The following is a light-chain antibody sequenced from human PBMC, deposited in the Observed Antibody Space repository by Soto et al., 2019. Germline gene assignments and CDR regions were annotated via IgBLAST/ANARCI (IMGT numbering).Light chain of an antibody. Sequence: QSALTQPPSVSGSPGQPVPISCNVTSCDVGSYNRVSWFQLPPGAAPKLMIYEVSNRPSGVPDRFSGSKSGNTASLTISGLQAEDESDYYFNSYTGSSTYVFGTGTKLTVL. V-gene: IGLV2-18*02. J-gene: IGLJ1*01. CDR2: EVS. CDR3: NSYTGSSTYV. CDR1: SCDVGSYNR.